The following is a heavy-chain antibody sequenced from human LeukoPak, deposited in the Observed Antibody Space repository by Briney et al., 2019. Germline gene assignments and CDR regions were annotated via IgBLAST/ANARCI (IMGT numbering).Heavy chain of an antibody. Sequence: SETLSLTCAVYGGSFSGYYWSWIRQPPGKGLEWIGEINHSGGTNYNPSLKSRVTISVDTSKNQFSLKLSSVTAADTAVYYCARNGKYYDYIWGSYRLDYYFDYWGQGTLVTVSS. J-gene: IGHJ4*02. V-gene: IGHV4-34*01. D-gene: IGHD3-16*02. CDR3: ARNGKYYDYIWGSYRLDYYFDY. CDR1: GGSFSGYY. CDR2: INHSGGT.